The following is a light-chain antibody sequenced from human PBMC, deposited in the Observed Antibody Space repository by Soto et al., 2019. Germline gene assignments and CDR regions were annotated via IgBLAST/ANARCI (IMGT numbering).Light chain of an antibody. V-gene: IGKV1-39*01. CDR1: QSISSY. CDR2: AAS. CDR3: QQSYSTPLT. Sequence: SSLSASVGDRVTITCRASQSISSYLNWYQQKPGKAPKLLIYAASSLQSGVPSRFSGSGSGTDFTLTISSLQPEDFATYYCQQSYSTPLTFGGGTKVDIK. J-gene: IGKJ4*01.